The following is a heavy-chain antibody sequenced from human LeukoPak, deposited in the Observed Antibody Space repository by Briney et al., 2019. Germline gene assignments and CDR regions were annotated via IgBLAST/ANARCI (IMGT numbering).Heavy chain of an antibody. J-gene: IGHJ4*02. CDR1: GGSISSYY. CDR2: IYYSGST. Sequence: SETLSLTCTVSGGSISSYYWSWIRQPPGKGLEWMGNIYYSGSTNYNSSLKSRVTISVDTSKNQFSLKLSSVTAADTAVYYCARGTGGLFDYWGQGTLVTVSS. V-gene: IGHV4-59*12. CDR3: ARGTGGLFDY. D-gene: IGHD1-14*01.